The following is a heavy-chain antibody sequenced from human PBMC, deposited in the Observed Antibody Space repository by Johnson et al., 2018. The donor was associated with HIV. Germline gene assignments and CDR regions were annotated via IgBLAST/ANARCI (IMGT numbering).Heavy chain of an antibody. V-gene: IGHV3-13*01. CDR3: ARDTHGEGAFDI. D-gene: IGHD3-10*01. CDR2: IGTAGDT. CDR1: GFTFSSYD. J-gene: IGHJ3*02. Sequence: MQLVESGGGLVQPGGSLRLSCAASGFTFSSYDMHWVRQATGKGLEWVSAIGTAGDTYYPGSVKGRFTISRENAKNSLYLQMNSLRAGDTAVYYCARDTHGEGAFDIWGQGTMVTVSS.